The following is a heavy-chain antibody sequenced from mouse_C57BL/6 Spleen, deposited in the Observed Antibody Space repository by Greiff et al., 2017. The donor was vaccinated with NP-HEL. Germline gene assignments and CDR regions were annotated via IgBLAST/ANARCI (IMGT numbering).Heavy chain of an antibody. CDR1: GYSIPSGYY. J-gene: IGHJ4*01. D-gene: IGHD1-1*01. CDR2: ISYDGSN. CDR3: ASPNYYGSRDYAMDY. Sequence: EVKLQESGPGLVKPSQSLSLTCSVTGYSIPSGYYWNWIRQFPGNKLEWLGYISYDGSNNYNPSLKNRISITRDTSKNQFFLKLNSVTTEDTATYYCASPNYYGSRDYAMDYWGQGTSVTVSS. V-gene: IGHV3-6*01.